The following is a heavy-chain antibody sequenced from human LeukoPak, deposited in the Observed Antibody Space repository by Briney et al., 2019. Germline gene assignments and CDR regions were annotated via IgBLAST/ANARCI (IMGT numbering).Heavy chain of an antibody. J-gene: IGHJ6*03. CDR1: GGSISSTSYY. V-gene: IGHV4-39*01. D-gene: IGHD5-18*01. Sequence: ASETLSLTCTVSGGSISSTSYYWGWLRQPPGKGLEWIGSIYYTGSTYCNPSLKSRVTISVDTSKNQFSLKLSSVTAADTAVYYCARHSYGSSYYYYYYMDVWGKGTTVTVSS. CDR3: ARHSYGSSYYYYYYMDV. CDR2: IYYTGST.